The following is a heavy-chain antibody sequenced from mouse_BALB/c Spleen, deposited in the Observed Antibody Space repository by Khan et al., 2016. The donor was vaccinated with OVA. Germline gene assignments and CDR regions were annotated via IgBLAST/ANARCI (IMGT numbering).Heavy chain of an antibody. CDR2: IYPSDDYT. V-gene: IGHV1-69*02. CDR3: TRELRLPYYAMDF. D-gene: IGHD2-4*01. Sequence: VQLQQPGAELVRPGSSAKLSCKASGYTFTNHWINWVKQRPGQGLEWIGNIYPSDDYTNYNENFKDKATLTVDKSSSTAYMQLISLKSEDSAVYYCTRELRLPYYAMDFWGQGTSVTVSS. CDR1: GYTFTNHW. J-gene: IGHJ4*01.